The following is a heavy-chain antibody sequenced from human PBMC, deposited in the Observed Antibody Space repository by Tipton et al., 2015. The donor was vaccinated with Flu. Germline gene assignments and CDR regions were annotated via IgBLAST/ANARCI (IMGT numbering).Heavy chain of an antibody. V-gene: IGHV3-9*01. D-gene: IGHD4-17*01. CDR3: AKGIYGDYYYGMDV. Sequence: SLRLSCAASGFTFDDYAMHWVRQAPGKGLEWVSGISWNSGSIGHADSVKGRFTISRDNAKNSLYLQMNSLRAEGTALYYCAKGIYGDYYYGMDVWGQGTTVTVSS. J-gene: IGHJ6*02. CDR1: GFTFDDYA. CDR2: ISWNSGSI.